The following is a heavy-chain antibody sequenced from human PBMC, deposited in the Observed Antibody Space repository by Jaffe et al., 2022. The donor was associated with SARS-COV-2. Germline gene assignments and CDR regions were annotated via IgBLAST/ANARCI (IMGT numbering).Heavy chain of an antibody. V-gene: IGHV3-23*01. Sequence: EVQLLESGGGLIQPGGSLRLSCAASGFSFHNYAMSWVRWAPGKGLEWVSSISGSIGNAGLKYYADSVQGRFIISRDDSKNILFLQMDNLRVDDTGLYYCAKQYDFWSGFVPPGGLDPWGQGTQVTVSS. J-gene: IGHJ5*02. CDR1: GFSFHNYA. D-gene: IGHD3-3*01. CDR2: ISGSIGNAGLK. CDR3: AKQYDFWSGFVPPGGLDP.